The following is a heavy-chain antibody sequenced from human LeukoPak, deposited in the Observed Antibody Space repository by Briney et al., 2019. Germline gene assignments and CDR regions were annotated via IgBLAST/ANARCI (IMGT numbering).Heavy chain of an antibody. CDR3: ARGAAADHSGGFDY. D-gene: IGHD6-13*01. V-gene: IGHV4-34*01. CDR1: GGSFSGYY. J-gene: IGHJ4*02. CDR2: INYSGST. Sequence: SETLSLTCAVYGGSFSGYYWSWIRQPPGKGLEWIGEINYSGSTNYNPSLKSRVTISVDTSKNRFSLKLSSVTAADTAVYYCARGAAADHSGGFDYWGQGTLVTVSS.